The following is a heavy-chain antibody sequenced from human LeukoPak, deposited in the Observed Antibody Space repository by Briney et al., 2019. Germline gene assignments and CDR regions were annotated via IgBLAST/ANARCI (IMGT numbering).Heavy chain of an antibody. CDR1: GFTLSSYG. CDR2: IWYDGSNQ. Sequence: GGSLSLSCAASGFTLSSYGMHWVRQAPGKGLEWVAVIWYDGSNQYYADYVKGRFTIPRDNSKNTLYLQMNSLRAEEKAVYYCAREFRAHYDSSGYLDYWGQGPLVTVSS. CDR3: AREFRAHYDSSGYLDY. J-gene: IGHJ4*02. D-gene: IGHD3-22*01. V-gene: IGHV3-33*01.